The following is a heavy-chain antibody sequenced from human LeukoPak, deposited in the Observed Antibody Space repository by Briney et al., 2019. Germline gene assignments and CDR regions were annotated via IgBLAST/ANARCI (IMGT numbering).Heavy chain of an antibody. J-gene: IGHJ5*02. CDR3: ARTTMIVATRYNWFDP. CDR2: MNPNSGNT. Sequence: ASVKVSCKASGYTFTSYDINWVRQATGQGLEWMGWMNPNSGNTGYAQKFQGRVTITRNTSISTAYMELSSLRSEDTAVYYCARTTMIVATRYNWFDPWGQGTLVTVSS. D-gene: IGHD5-12*01. CDR1: GYTFTSYD. V-gene: IGHV1-8*03.